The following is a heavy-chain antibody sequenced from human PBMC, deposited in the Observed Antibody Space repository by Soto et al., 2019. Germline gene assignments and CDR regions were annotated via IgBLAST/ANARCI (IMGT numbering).Heavy chain of an antibody. V-gene: IGHV4-31*03. CDR1: GDSINRGGYY. Sequence: QVQLQESGPGLVKASQTLSVTCTVSGDSINRGGYYWIWIRQFPGKGLEWIGSVYYTGTTSHNPSLESRAALSVDTSMKHFSLKLSSVTAADTAVYYCARGGVVVTALRFDYWGQGTLVTVSS. D-gene: IGHD2-21*02. CDR2: VYYTGTT. CDR3: ARGGVVVTALRFDY. J-gene: IGHJ4*02.